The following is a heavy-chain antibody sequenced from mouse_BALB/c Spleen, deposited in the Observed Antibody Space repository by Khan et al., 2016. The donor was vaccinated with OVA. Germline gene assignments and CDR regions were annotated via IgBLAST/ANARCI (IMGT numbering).Heavy chain of an antibody. J-gene: IGHJ2*01. CDR1: GYSITTDYA. V-gene: IGHV3-2*02. D-gene: IGHD1-1*01. Sequence: EVQLVESGPGLVKPSQSLSLTCTVTGYSITTDYAWNWIRQFPGKKLEWMGFISYSGNTKYNPSLKSRISITRDTSKNQFFLQLKSVTTEDTARYYGARVYGGDFDYWGQGTTLTVSS. CDR3: ARVYGGDFDY. CDR2: ISYSGNT.